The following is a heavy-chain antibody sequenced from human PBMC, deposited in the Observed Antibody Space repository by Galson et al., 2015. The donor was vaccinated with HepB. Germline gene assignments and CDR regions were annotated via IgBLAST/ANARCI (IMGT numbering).Heavy chain of an antibody. D-gene: IGHD1-26*01. CDR2: ISGSGGST. Sequence: SLRLSCAASGFTFSSYAMSWVRQAPGKGLEWVSGISGSGGSTYYADSVKGRFTTSRDNSKNTLYLQMNSLRAEDTAVYYCAKSGSRHWSLDYWGQGTLVTVSS. CDR1: GFTFSSYA. CDR3: AKSGSRHWSLDY. J-gene: IGHJ4*02. V-gene: IGHV3-23*01.